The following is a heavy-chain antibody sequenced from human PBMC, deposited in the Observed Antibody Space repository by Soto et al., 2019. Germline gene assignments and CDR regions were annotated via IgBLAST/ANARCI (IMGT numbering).Heavy chain of an antibody. J-gene: IGHJ6*03. Sequence: GGSLRLSCAAAGCTCSSYSMNWVRQDQGKGLERVSYISSSSSTIYYADSVKGRFTISRDNAKNSLYLQMNSLRAEDTAVYYCAIDTTETYYDILTGHYFMDVWGKGTTVTVSS. CDR2: ISSSSSTI. CDR3: AIDTTETYYDILTGHYFMDV. V-gene: IGHV3-48*01. D-gene: IGHD3-9*01. CDR1: GCTCSSYS.